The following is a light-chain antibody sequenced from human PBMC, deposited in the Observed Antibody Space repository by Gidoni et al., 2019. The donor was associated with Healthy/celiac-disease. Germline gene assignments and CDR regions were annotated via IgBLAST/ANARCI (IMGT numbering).Light chain of an antibody. CDR1: SSDVGSDNL. CDR3: CSYAGSSTWV. CDR2: EVS. J-gene: IGLJ3*02. V-gene: IGLV2-23*02. Sequence: QSALTQPATVCGAPGQSITFSCTRTSSDVGSDNLVSWYRQHPGKSPKLMIYEVSKRPSGVSNRFSGSKSGNTASLTISGLQAEDEADYYCCSYAGSSTWVFGGGTKPTVL.